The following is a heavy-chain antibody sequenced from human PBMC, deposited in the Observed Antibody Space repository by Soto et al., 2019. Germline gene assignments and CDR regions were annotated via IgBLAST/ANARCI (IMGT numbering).Heavy chain of an antibody. Sequence: SVKVSCKASGGTFSSYTISWVRQAPGQGLEWMGRIIPILGIANYAQKFQGRVTITADKSTSTAYMELSSLRSEDTAVYYCARERYCSSTSCSYWFDPWGQGTLVTVSS. V-gene: IGHV1-69*04. J-gene: IGHJ5*02. CDR1: GGTFSSYT. D-gene: IGHD2-2*01. CDR3: ARERYCSSTSCSYWFDP. CDR2: IIPILGIA.